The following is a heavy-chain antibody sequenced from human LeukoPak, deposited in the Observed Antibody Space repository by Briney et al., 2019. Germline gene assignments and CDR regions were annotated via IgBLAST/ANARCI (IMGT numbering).Heavy chain of an antibody. Sequence: GGSLKLSCAASGFTFSSYAMHWVRQAPGKGLEYVSAISSNGGSTYYANSVKGRFTISRDNSKNTLYLQMGSLRAEDMAVYYCARAGGNWNYDLPDYWGQGTLVTVSS. J-gene: IGHJ4*02. CDR3: ARAGGNWNYDLPDY. V-gene: IGHV3-64*01. CDR1: GFTFSSYA. D-gene: IGHD1-7*01. CDR2: ISSNGGST.